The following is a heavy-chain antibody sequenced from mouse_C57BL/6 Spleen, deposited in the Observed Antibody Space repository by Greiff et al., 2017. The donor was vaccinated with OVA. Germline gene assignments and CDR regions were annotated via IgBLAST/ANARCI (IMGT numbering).Heavy chain of an antibody. CDR1: GYTFTSYW. CDR3: ASGGDYDEAY. D-gene: IGHD2-4*01. V-gene: IGHV1-69*01. Sequence: QVQLQQPGAELVMPGASVKLSCKASGYTFTSYWMHWVKQRPGQGLEWIGEIDPSDSYTNYNQKFKGKSTLTVDKSSSTAYMQLSSLTSEDSAVYYCASGGDYDEAYWGQVTLVTVSA. J-gene: IGHJ3*01. CDR2: IDPSDSYT.